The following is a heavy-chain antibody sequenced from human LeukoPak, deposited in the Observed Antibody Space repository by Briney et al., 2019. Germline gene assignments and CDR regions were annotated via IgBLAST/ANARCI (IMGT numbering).Heavy chain of an antibody. CDR2: ISTSSSYT. CDR1: GFTFSEYY. D-gene: IGHD3-10*01. CDR3: ARDGEKALDV. Sequence: GGSLRLSCAASGFTFSEYYMSWIRQAPGKGLEWTSYISTSSSYTNYADSVKGRFTISRDNAKNSLYLQMSSLRAEDTAVYYCARDGEKALDVWGQGTTVTVSS. V-gene: IGHV3-11*05. J-gene: IGHJ6*02.